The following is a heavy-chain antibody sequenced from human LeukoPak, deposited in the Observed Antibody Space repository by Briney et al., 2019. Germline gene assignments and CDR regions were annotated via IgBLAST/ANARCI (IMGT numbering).Heavy chain of an antibody. J-gene: IGHJ4*02. CDR2: ISAYNGNT. Sequence: VTVSCKASXYTFNSYGISWVRQAPGQGLEGMGWISAYNGNTNYAQKLQGRGTITTDTSTSTAYMELRSLRSDDTAVYYCARDTHYYDSSGYPDYWGQGTLVSVSS. CDR3: ARDTHYYDSSGYPDY. V-gene: IGHV1-18*01. CDR1: XYTFNSYG. D-gene: IGHD3-22*01.